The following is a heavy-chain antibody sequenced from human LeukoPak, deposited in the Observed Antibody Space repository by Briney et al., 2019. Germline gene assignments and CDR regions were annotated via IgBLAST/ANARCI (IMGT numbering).Heavy chain of an antibody. D-gene: IGHD4-11*01. CDR3: AKEGTVMEYYYYYYMDV. CDR1: GFTFNNYA. CDR2: MSGSGGRT. V-gene: IGHV3-23*01. Sequence: PGGSLRLSCAASGFTFNNYAMDWVRQAPGKGLEWVSGMSGSGGRTFYADSVKGQFTISRDTSKNTLYLQMNSLRAEDTAVYYCAKEGTVMEYYYYYYMDVWGKGTTVTVSS. J-gene: IGHJ6*03.